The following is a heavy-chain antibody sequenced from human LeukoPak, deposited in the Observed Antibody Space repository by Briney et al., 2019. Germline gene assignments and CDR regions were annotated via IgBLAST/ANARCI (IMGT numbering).Heavy chain of an antibody. CDR1: GGSFSGYY. D-gene: IGHD3-22*01. CDR2: INHIGTT. V-gene: IGHV4-34*01. J-gene: IGHJ4*02. CDR3: ARGDWLGGYYYLLDY. Sequence: SETLSLTCAVYGGSFSGYYWTWIRQPPGKGLEWIGEINHIGTTKFNPSLKSRVTISVDTSKNQFSLKLSSVTAADTAVYYCARGDWLGGYYYLLDYWGQGTLVTVSS.